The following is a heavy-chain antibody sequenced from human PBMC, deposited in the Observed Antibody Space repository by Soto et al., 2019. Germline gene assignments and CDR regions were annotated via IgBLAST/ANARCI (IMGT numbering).Heavy chain of an antibody. D-gene: IGHD6-19*01. CDR2: ISAYNGNT. Sequence: ASVKVSCKASGHTFTSYGSSWVRQAPGQGLEWMGWISAYNGNTNYAQKLQGRVTMTTDTSTSTAYMELRSLRSDDTAVYYCAREGGIAVAGTYYGMDVLGKGTTVTNSS. J-gene: IGHJ6*04. V-gene: IGHV1-18*01. CDR3: AREGGIAVAGTYYGMDV. CDR1: GHTFTSYG.